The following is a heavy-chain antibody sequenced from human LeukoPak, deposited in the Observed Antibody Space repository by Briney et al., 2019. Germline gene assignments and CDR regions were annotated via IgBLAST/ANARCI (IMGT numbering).Heavy chain of an antibody. D-gene: IGHD3-10*01. V-gene: IGHV3-23*01. CDR3: AKDTRRGVRGVIGIMDV. CDR2: ISGSGGST. Sequence: GGSLRLSCAASGFTFSSYAMSWVRQAPGKGLEWVSAISGSGGSTYYADSVKGRFTISRDNSKNTLYLQMNSLRAEDTAVYYCAKDTRRGVRGVIGIMDVWGQGTTVTVSS. J-gene: IGHJ6*02. CDR1: GFTFSSYA.